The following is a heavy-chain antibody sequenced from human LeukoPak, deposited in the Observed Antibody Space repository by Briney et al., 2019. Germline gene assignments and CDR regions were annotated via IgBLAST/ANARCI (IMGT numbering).Heavy chain of an antibody. CDR3: ARFHDYGDWGDAFDI. D-gene: IGHD4-17*01. Sequence: ASVKVSCKASGYTFTSYGISWVRQAPGQGLEWMGWISAFNGNTNYAQKLQGRVTMTTDTSTSTAYMELRSLRSDDTAVYYCARFHDYGDWGDAFDIWGQGTMVTVSS. V-gene: IGHV1-18*01. CDR2: ISAFNGNT. CDR1: GYTFTSYG. J-gene: IGHJ3*02.